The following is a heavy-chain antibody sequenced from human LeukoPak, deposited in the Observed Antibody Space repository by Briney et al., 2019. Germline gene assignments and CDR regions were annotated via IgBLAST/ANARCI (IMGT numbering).Heavy chain of an antibody. CDR3: ARGAYYYED. CDR1: GFTFSGYA. CDR2: ISGSGGIT. V-gene: IGHV3-23*01. J-gene: IGHJ4*02. Sequence: GGSLRLSCAASGFTFSGYAISWVRRAPGRGLECVSVISGSGGITYYADSVKGRFTIPRDNAKNSLYLQMNSLRAEDTAVYYCARGAYYYEDWGQGTLVTVSS. D-gene: IGHD3-22*01.